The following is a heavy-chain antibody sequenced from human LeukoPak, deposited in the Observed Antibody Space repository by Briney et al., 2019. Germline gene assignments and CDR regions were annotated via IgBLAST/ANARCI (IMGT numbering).Heavy chain of an antibody. Sequence: GGSLRLSCAASGFTFSSYGMHWVRQAPGKGLEWVAVISYDGSNKYYADSVKGRFTISRDNSKNTLYLQMNSLRAEDTAVYYCAKDFQVPRSSTSNLFDYWGQGTLVTVSS. V-gene: IGHV3-30*18. CDR1: GFTFSSYG. D-gene: IGHD2-2*01. CDR2: ISYDGSNK. J-gene: IGHJ4*02. CDR3: AKDFQVPRSSTSNLFDY.